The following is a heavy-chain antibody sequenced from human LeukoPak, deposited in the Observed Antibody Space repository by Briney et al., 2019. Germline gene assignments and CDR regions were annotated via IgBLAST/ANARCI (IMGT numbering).Heavy chain of an antibody. CDR1: GYTFTSYG. CDR3: ARGRPPYDSSGYFDYYYYGMDV. V-gene: IGHV1-18*01. CDR2: ISAYNGNT. D-gene: IGHD3-22*01. J-gene: IGHJ6*02. Sequence: ASVKVSCKASGYTFTSYGISWVRQAPGQGLEWMGWISAYNGNTNYAQKLQGRVTMTTDTSTSTAYMELRSLRSDDTAVYYCARGRPPYDSSGYFDYYYYGMDVWGQGTTVTVSS.